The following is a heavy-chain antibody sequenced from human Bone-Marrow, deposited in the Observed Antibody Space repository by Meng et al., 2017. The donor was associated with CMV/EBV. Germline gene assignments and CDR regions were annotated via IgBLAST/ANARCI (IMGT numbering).Heavy chain of an antibody. D-gene: IGHD3-22*01. CDR1: GFTFSSDG. Sequence: WAASGFTFSSDGMHWVRQAPGKGLEWVGVIWCDGSNKYYADSVKGRFTISRDNSKNTLYLQMNSLRAEDTAVYYCARSDYYDSSGYDYWGQGTLVTVSS. J-gene: IGHJ4*02. CDR2: IWCDGSNK. V-gene: IGHV3-33*01. CDR3: ARSDYYDSSGYDY.